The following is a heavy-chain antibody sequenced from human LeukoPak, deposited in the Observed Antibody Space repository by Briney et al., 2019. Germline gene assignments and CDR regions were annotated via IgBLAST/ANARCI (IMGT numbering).Heavy chain of an antibody. CDR3: ARGGGPMGIAVAELMDV. CDR2: INPNSGGT. Sequence: GASVKVSCKASGYTFTSYGISWVRQAPGQGLEWMGWINPNSGGTNYAQKFQGRVTMTRDTSISTAYMELSRLRSDDTAVYYCARGGGPMGIAVAELMDVWGKGTTVTVSS. D-gene: IGHD6-19*01. J-gene: IGHJ6*03. CDR1: GYTFTSYG. V-gene: IGHV1-2*02.